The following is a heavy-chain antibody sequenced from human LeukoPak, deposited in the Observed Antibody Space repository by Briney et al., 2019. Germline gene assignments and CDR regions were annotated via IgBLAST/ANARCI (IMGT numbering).Heavy chain of an antibody. CDR3: ARDQYYYGSGTQGDAFDI. CDR2: IKQDESEK. CDR1: GFTFSNYW. D-gene: IGHD3-10*01. V-gene: IGHV3-7*01. J-gene: IGHJ3*02. Sequence: GGSLRLSCAASGFTFSNYWMTWVRQAPGKGLEWVANIKQDESEKYYVVSVKGRFTISRDNAKNSLYLQMNSLRAEDTAVYYCARDQYYYGSGTQGDAFDIWGQGTMVTVSS.